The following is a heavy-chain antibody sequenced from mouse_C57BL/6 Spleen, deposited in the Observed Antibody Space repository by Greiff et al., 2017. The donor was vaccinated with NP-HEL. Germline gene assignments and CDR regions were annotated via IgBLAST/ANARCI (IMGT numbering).Heavy chain of an antibody. Sequence: VKLMESGAELVRPGTSVKLSCKASGYAFTNYLIEWVKQRPGQGLEWIGVINPGSGGTNYNEKFKGKATLTADKSSSTAYMQLSSLTSEDSAVYFCARDGITTVVSFDDWGQGTTLTVSS. CDR1: GYAFTNYL. CDR2: INPGSGGT. D-gene: IGHD1-1*01. J-gene: IGHJ2*01. CDR3: ARDGITTVVSFDD. V-gene: IGHV1-54*01.